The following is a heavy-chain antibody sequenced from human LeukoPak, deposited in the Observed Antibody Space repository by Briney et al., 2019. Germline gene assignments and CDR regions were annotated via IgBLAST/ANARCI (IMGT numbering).Heavy chain of an antibody. Sequence: SGGSLRLSCAASGFTFSSYWMSWVRQAPGKGLEWVANIKQDGSEKYYVDSVKGRFTISRDNAKNSLYLQMNSLRAEDTAAYYCTTDLTPIAAAGVYWGQGTLVTVSS. CDR3: TTDLTPIAAAGVY. V-gene: IGHV3-7*03. CDR2: IKQDGSEK. D-gene: IGHD6-13*01. J-gene: IGHJ4*02. CDR1: GFTFSSYW.